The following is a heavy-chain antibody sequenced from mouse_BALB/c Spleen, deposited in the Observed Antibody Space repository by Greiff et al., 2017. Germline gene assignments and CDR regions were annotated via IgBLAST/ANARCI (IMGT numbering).Heavy chain of an antibody. V-gene: IGHV2-2*02. CDR3: ARNGNHYAMDY. Sequence: VMLVESGPGLVAPSQSLSITCTVSGFSLTGYGVHWVRQSPGKGLEWLGVIWSGGSTDYNAAFISRLSISKDNSKSQAFLKMNSLQANDTARYYCARNGNHYAMDYWGQGTSVTVSS. D-gene: IGHD2-1*01. CDR1: GFSLTGYG. CDR2: IWSGGST. J-gene: IGHJ4*01.